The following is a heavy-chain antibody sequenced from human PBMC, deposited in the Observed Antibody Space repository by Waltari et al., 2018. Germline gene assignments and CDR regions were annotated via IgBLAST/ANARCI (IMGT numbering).Heavy chain of an antibody. CDR1: GFTFSSSA. V-gene: IGHV3-23*03. J-gene: IGHJ6*03. CDR2: IYSGGST. D-gene: IGHD7-27*01. CDR3: AKDLGPTPEPPYYYYYYMDV. Sequence: EVQLLESGGGLVQPGGSLRLSCAASGFTFSSSAMSWFRPAPGQGLEWVSVIYSGGSTYYADSVKGRFTISRDNSKNTLYLQMNSLRAEDTAVYYCAKDLGPTPEPPYYYYYYMDVWGKGTTVTVSS.